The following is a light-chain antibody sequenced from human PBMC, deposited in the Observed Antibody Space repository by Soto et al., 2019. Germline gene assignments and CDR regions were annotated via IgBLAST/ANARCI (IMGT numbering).Light chain of an antibody. CDR1: QDVTNS. J-gene: IGKJ5*01. V-gene: IGKV3-15*01. CDR3: QQYIRRPLS. CDR2: DAS. Sequence: EIVLTQSPGTLSLSPGDRVTLSCRAAQDVTNSVAWYQQKSGQAPRLLIYDASARASGVSARFSGSGSGTDFTLTISGLQAEDFAVYFCQQYIRRPLSFGQGTRLEIK.